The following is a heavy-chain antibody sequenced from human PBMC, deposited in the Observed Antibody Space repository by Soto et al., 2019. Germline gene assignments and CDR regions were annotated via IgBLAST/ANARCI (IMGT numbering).Heavy chain of an antibody. V-gene: IGHV3-66*01. Sequence: EVQLVESGGGLVQPGGSLRLSCVASGFTVTDIYMNWVRQAPVKGLEWVSVIYKDFTDYADFVRGRFSVSTDTSKNALYLQLDTLRAEDTAVYYCAREPLYCSGGSCSIMGDAVAILGQGAMVTVSS. CDR3: AREPLYCSGGSCSIMGDAVAI. CDR1: GFTVTDIY. J-gene: IGHJ3*02. CDR2: IYKDFT. D-gene: IGHD2-15*01.